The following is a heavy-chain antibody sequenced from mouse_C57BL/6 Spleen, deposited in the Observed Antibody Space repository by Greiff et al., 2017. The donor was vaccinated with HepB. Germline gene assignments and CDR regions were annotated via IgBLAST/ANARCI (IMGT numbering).Heavy chain of an antibody. CDR3: ARHGGSSYMDY. J-gene: IGHJ4*01. Sequence: EVKVVESGGDLVKPGGSLKLSCAASGFTFSSYGMSWVRQTPDKRLEWVATISSGGSYTYYPDSVKGRFTISRDNAKNTLYLQMSSLKSEDTAMYYCARHGGSSYMDYWGQGTSVTVSS. CDR1: GFTFSSYG. D-gene: IGHD1-1*01. V-gene: IGHV5-6*01. CDR2: ISSGGSYT.